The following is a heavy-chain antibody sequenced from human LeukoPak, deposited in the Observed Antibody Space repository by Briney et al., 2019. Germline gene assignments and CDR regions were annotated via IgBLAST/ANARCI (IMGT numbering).Heavy chain of an antibody. V-gene: IGHV1-46*01. CDR3: ARDADSSSWGGDTYYYYYYMDV. J-gene: IGHJ6*03. D-gene: IGHD6-13*01. CDR1: GYTFTSYY. CDR2: IIPSGGST. Sequence: ASVKGSCKASGYTFTSYYMHWVRQAPGQGLEWMGIIIPSGGSTSYAQKFQGRVTMTRDMSTSTVYMELSSLRSEDTAVYYCARDADSSSWGGDTYYYYYYMDVWGKGTTVTVSS.